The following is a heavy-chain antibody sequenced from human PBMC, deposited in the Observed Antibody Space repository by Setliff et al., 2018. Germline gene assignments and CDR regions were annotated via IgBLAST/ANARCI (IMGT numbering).Heavy chain of an antibody. CDR1: GGSLNTYY. Sequence: TSETLSLTCTVSGGSLNTYYWSWIRQPAGKELEWIGRINTSGTTRYNPSLRSRATLSVDESMNRFSLNLNSVTAADTAVYYCAGGLPGDYDFNCFDTWGQGALVTVS. D-gene: IGHD3-3*01. V-gene: IGHV4-4*07. J-gene: IGHJ5*02. CDR2: INTSGTT. CDR3: AGGLPGDYDFNCFDT.